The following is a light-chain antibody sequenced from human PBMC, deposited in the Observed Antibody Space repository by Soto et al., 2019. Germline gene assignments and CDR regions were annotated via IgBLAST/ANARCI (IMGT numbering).Light chain of an antibody. CDR3: SSYTTSSTYL. Sequence: QSALTQPASVSGSPGQSITISCTGTSSDVGGYKYVSWYQQHPGKAPKLIIYDVTNRPSGISNRFSGSKSGNTASLTISGLQADDEADYYCSSYTTSSTYLFGGGTKLTVL. V-gene: IGLV2-14*03. CDR1: SSDVGGYKY. J-gene: IGLJ2*01. CDR2: DVT.